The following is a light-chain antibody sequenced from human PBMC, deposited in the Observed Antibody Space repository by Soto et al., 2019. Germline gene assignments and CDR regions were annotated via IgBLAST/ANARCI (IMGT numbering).Light chain of an antibody. J-gene: IGLJ1*01. CDR1: SSNIGNNY. CDR2: ENN. V-gene: IGLV1-51*02. Sequence: QSVLTQPPSVSAAPGQKVTISCSGSSSNIGNNYVSWYQQLPGTAPKLLIYENNKRPSGIPDRFSGSKSGTSATLGITGLQTGDEADYYCGTWDSRGDVFGTGTKLTVL. CDR3: GTWDSRGDV.